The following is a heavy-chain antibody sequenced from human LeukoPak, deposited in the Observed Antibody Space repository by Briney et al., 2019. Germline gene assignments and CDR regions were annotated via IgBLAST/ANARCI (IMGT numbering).Heavy chain of an antibody. V-gene: IGHV3-23*01. CDR3: AKGPHVGSGYHPDY. CDR1: GFTFSSYS. J-gene: IGHJ4*02. D-gene: IGHD3-22*01. Sequence: PGGSLRLSCAASGFTFSSYSMNWVRQAPGKGLEWVSTVTGSDDRTYYADSVKGRFTISRDYSKNTLHLQMNSLRVEDTAIYYCAKGPHVGSGYHPDYWGQGNLVTVSS. CDR2: VTGSDDRT.